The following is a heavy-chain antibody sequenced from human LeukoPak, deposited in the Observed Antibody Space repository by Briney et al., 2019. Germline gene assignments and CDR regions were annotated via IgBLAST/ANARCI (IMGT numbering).Heavy chain of an antibody. D-gene: IGHD3-22*01. V-gene: IGHV4-59*01. Sequence: SETLSLTCTVSGGSISSYYWSWIRQPPGKRLERIGYIYYSGSTNYNPSLKSRVTISVDTSKNQFSLKLSSVTAADTAVYYCARVSPRYYDSSGYNDAFDNWGQGTMVTVSS. CDR2: IYYSGST. CDR1: GGSISSYY. CDR3: ARVSPRYYDSSGYNDAFDN. J-gene: IGHJ3*02.